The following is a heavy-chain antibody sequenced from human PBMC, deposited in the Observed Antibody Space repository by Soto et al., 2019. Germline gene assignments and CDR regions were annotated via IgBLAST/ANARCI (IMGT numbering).Heavy chain of an antibody. D-gene: IGHD3-16*01. Sequence: QVQLVQSGAEVKKPGSSVKVSCKASGGTFSSYTISWVRQAPGQGLEWMGRIIPILGIANYAQKFQGSVTITADKSTSTAYMELSSLRSEDTAVYYCARQPGAYGWVDYWGQGTLVTVSS. V-gene: IGHV1-69*02. CDR3: ARQPGAYGWVDY. J-gene: IGHJ4*02. CDR2: IIPILGIA. CDR1: GGTFSSYT.